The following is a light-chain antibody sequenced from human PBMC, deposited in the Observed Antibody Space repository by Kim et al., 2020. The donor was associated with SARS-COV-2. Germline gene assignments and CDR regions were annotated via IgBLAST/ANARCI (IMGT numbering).Light chain of an antibody. V-gene: IGKV3-11*01. CDR2: DAS. CDR1: RSVSRS. J-gene: IGKJ4*02. CDR3: QQRSNWPLT. Sequence: GERATPSSRASRSVSRSFAWYQQTPRQARRLLNDDASKRATSIPARCSGSGSGTDFTLTISRLEPEDFAVYYWQQRSNWPLTFGGGTKVDIK.